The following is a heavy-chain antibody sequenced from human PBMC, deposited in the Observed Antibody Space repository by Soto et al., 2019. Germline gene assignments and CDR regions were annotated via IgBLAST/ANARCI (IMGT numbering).Heavy chain of an antibody. Sequence: PGWSMGLSCSASRVILSKSTIDWVLQVPGKGLEAISAVSTSGRSTYYADSVKDRFTISRDNSKNTLFLQMGSLRPEDTAIYYCVKQAHGLDGVAFDYWGQGTQVTVSS. J-gene: IGHJ4*02. CDR3: VKQAHGLDGVAFDY. D-gene: IGHD2-15*01. V-gene: IGHV3-64D*06. CDR1: RVILSKST. CDR2: VSTSGRST.